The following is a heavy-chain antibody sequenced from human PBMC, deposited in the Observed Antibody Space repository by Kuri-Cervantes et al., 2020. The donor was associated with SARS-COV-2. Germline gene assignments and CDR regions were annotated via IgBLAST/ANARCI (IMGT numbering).Heavy chain of an antibody. Sequence: ASVKVSCKASGYTFTSYYMHWVRQAPGQGLEWMGIINPSGGSTSYAQKFQGRVTMTRNTSISTAYMELSSLRSEDTAVYYCARVRYYYDSSGYYYKPWGYYYYYGMDVWGQGTTVTVSS. V-gene: IGHV1-46*01. CDR2: INPSGGST. CDR1: GYTFTSYY. CDR3: ARVRYYYDSSGYYYKPWGYYYYYGMDV. J-gene: IGHJ6*02. D-gene: IGHD3-22*01.